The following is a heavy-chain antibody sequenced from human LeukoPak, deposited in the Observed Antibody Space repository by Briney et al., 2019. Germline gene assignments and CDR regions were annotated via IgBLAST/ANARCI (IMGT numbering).Heavy chain of an antibody. CDR3: ARGSPPRVYYDRSGYYSYYLDY. Sequence: ASVKVSCKASGYTFTSYDINWVRQATGQGLEWMGWMNPNSGNTGYAQKFQGRVTITRNTSISTAYMELRSLRSDDTAVYYCARGSPPRVYYDRSGYYSYYLDYWGQGTLVTVSS. D-gene: IGHD3-22*01. CDR1: GYTFTSYD. V-gene: IGHV1-8*03. J-gene: IGHJ4*02. CDR2: MNPNSGNT.